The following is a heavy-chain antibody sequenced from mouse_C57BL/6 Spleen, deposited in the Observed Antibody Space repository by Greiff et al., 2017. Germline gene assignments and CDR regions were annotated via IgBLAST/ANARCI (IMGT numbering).Heavy chain of an antibody. D-gene: IGHD1-1*01. Sequence: VQLQQSGAELVRPGASVTLSCKSSGYTLPDYEMHLVKQTPVHGLEWIGAIDPETGGTAYNQKSKGQAILTADKSSSTAYMELGSLTSEDSAVYYCRGDYYGSSAWFAYWGKGTLVTVSA. CDR1: GYTLPDYE. J-gene: IGHJ3*01. V-gene: IGHV1-15*01. CDR2: IDPETGGT. CDR3: RGDYYGSSAWFAY.